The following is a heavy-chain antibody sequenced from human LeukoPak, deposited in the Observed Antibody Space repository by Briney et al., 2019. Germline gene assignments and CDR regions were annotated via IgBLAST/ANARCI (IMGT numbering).Heavy chain of an antibody. J-gene: IGHJ3*02. V-gene: IGHV4-39*07. CDR2: IYYSGKT. D-gene: IGHD2-15*01. CDR3: ARERMSAFDI. CDR1: GDSITSRNYL. Sequence: SETLSPTCTVSGDSITSRNYLWGWIRQPPGKGLEYIASIYYSGKTYHNPSLKSRVTISVDRSKNQFSLKLSSVTAADTAVYYCARERMSAFDIWGQGTMVTVSS.